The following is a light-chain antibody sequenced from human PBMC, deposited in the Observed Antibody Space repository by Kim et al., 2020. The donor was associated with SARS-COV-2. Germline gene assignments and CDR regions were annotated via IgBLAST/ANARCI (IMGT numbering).Light chain of an antibody. CDR1: QTIADY. V-gene: IGKV1-39*01. CDR2: ASS. CDR3: QQTYRIPLT. J-gene: IGKJ5*01. Sequence: GDTVTITCRSSQTIADYLNWYQQRPGKPPKLLIFASSSLQNGVPSRFSGSGSETDFTLTITSLQPDDFATYYCQQTYRIPLTFGQGTRLEIK.